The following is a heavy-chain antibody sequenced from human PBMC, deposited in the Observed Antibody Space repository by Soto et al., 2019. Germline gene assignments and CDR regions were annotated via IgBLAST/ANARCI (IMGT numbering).Heavy chain of an antibody. CDR2: ISPSGSDV. D-gene: IGHD3-3*02. CDR1: GFSFSSFG. V-gene: IGHV3-48*02. CDR3: ARGRINYYFDF. J-gene: IGHJ4*02. Sequence: PGGSLRLSCATSGFSFSSFGINWVRQAPGKGLEWISYISPSGSDVSYAASVQGRFTLSRDNAKSSLYLQMNSLSDEDTAVYYCARGRINYYFDFWGQGT.